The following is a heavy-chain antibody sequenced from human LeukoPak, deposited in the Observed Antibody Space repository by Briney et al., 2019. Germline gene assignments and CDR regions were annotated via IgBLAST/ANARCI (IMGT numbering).Heavy chain of an antibody. D-gene: IGHD2-15*01. Sequence: GESLKISCKDSGYIFTSYWIGWVRQMPGKGLEWMGIIYPGDSDTRYSPSFQGQVTISADRSISTAYLQWSSLKASDTAMYYCARLRGPYCSDNSCYCDYWGQGTLVTVSS. CDR2: IYPGDSDT. CDR3: ARLRGPYCSDNSCYCDY. CDR1: GYIFTSYW. V-gene: IGHV5-51*01. J-gene: IGHJ4*02.